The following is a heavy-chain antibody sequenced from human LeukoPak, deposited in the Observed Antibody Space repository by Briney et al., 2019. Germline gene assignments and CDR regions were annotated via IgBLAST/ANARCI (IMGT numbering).Heavy chain of an antibody. CDR2: INHSGST. D-gene: IGHD3-10*01. Sequence: SETLSLTCTVSGGSISSSSYYWGWIRQPPGKGLEWIGEINHSGSTNYNPSLKSRVTISVDTSKNQFSLKLRSVTAADTAVYYCARGVPGGLLEVIDYWGQGTLVTVSS. V-gene: IGHV4-39*07. J-gene: IGHJ4*02. CDR1: GGSISSSSYY. CDR3: ARGVPGGLLEVIDY.